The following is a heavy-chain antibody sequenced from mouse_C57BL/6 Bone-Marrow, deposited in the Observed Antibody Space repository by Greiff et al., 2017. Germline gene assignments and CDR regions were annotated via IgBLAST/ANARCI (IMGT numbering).Heavy chain of an antibody. CDR1: GFSLTSSG. V-gene: IGHV2-2*01. D-gene: IGHD2-3*01. CDR2: LWSGGST. J-gene: IGHJ3*01. Sequence: QVQLQQSGPGLVQPSQSLSITCTVSGFSLTSSGVHWVRQSPGKGLEWLGVLWSGGSTDYNAAFISRLSISKDNSKSQVFFKMNSLQADDTAIYYCAKSDGYLFAYWGQGTLVTVSA. CDR3: AKSDGYLFAY.